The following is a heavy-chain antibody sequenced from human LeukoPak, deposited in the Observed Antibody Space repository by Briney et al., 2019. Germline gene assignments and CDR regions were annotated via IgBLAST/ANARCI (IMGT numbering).Heavy chain of an antibody. J-gene: IGHJ4*02. D-gene: IGHD5-18*01. CDR3: EKGSCGYIYSDY. CDR1: GCTIINYA. Sequence: LAGGSLTLTCAASGCTIINYAMSWVRQAPGMGLEWVSGISGGSDGTYYADSVKGRFTISRDNSKNTLHLQMNSLRAEDTAIYYCEKGSCGYIYSDYSGQGTLVTVSS. V-gene: IGHV3-23*01. CDR2: ISGGSDGT.